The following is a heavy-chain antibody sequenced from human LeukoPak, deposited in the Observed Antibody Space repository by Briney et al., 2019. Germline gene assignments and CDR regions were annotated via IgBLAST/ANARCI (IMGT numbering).Heavy chain of an antibody. CDR2: MNPDSGST. J-gene: IGHJ4*02. CDR3: ARNPSKYSRNYYFDY. V-gene: IGHV1-8*01. CDR1: GYTFTSYD. D-gene: IGHD6-6*01. Sequence: ASVKVSCKASGYTFTSYDLNWVRQATGQGLEWMGWMNPDSGSTGYAQKFQGRVTMTRDTSVTTAYMELSSLRSEDTAVYYCARNPSKYSRNYYFDYWGQGTLVTVSS.